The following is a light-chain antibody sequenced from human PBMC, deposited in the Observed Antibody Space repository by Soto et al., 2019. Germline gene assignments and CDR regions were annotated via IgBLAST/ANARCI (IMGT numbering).Light chain of an antibody. CDR3: SSYTSSTTPLV. V-gene: IGLV2-14*03. Sequence: QSVLTQPASVSGSPGQSITISCTGTSSDVGYYNYVSWFQQHPGKAPKLMIYHVSNRPSGVPNRFSGSKSANTASLTISGLQTEDEADYYCSSYTSSTTPLVFGGGTQLTVL. CDR2: HVS. CDR1: SSDVGYYNY. J-gene: IGLJ2*01.